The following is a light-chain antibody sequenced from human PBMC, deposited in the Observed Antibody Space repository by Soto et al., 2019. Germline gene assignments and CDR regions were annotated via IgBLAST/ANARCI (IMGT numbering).Light chain of an antibody. CDR2: AAS. CDR3: QQSYSTPYT. CDR1: QSISSY. V-gene: IGKV1-39*01. J-gene: IGKJ4*01. Sequence: DIQMTQSPSSLSASVGDRVTITCRASQSISSYLNWYQQKPGKAPKLLIYAASSLQSGVPSRFSGGGSGTDFTLTISSLQPEDFATYYCQQSYSTPYTFGGGTKVEIK.